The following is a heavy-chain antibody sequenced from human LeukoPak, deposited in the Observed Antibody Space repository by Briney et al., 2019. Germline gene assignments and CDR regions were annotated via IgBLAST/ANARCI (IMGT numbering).Heavy chain of an antibody. D-gene: IGHD2-21*02. CDR3: ARAATAGTVDY. CDR2: INQDGSGD. Sequence: GGSLRLSCAASGFTFSNYWMSWVRQTPGKGLEWVANINQDGSGDYYVALVKGRFSFSRDNAKNSLFLQMNSLTAEDTAVYYCARAATAGTVDYWGQGTLVTVSS. J-gene: IGHJ4*02. CDR1: GFTFSNYW. V-gene: IGHV3-7*01.